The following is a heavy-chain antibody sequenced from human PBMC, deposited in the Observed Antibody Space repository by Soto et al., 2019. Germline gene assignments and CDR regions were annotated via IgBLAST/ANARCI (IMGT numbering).Heavy chain of an antibody. Sequence: PSETLSLTCTVSGGSISSYYWSWIRQPPGKGLEWIGYIYYSGSTNYNPSLKSRVTISVDTSKNQFSLKLSSVTAADTAVYYCARVPYYDFWSGYYESGWFDPWGQGXLVTV. J-gene: IGHJ5*02. D-gene: IGHD3-3*01. CDR3: ARVPYYDFWSGYYESGWFDP. CDR1: GGSISSYY. V-gene: IGHV4-59*01. CDR2: IYYSGST.